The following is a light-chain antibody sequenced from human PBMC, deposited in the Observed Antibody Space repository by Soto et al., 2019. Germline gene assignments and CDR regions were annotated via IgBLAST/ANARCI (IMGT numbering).Light chain of an antibody. CDR3: QQYGSSPRT. V-gene: IGKV3-20*01. CDR2: GAS. J-gene: IGKJ1*01. Sequence: EIVLTQSPGTLSLSPGERATISCRASQSVSSSSLAWYQQKPGQAPRLLIYGASSRATGISARFSGSGSGTDLTLTISRLEPEDFAVYYCQQYGSSPRTFGQGTKVAIK. CDR1: QSVSSSS.